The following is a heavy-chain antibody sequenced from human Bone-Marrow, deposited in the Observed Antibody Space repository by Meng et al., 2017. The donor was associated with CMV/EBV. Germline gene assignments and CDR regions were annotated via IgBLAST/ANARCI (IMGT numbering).Heavy chain of an antibody. V-gene: IGHV3-74*01. CDR2: INSDGSST. D-gene: IGHD6-6*01. J-gene: IGHJ5*02. Sequence: GESLKISCAASGFTFSSYWMHWVRQAPGKGLVWVSRINSDGSSTSYADSVKGRFTISRDNAKNTLYLQMNSLRAEDTAVYYCARSPKQLAPYNWFDPWGQGTLVTVSS. CDR1: GFTFSSYW. CDR3: ARSPKQLAPYNWFDP.